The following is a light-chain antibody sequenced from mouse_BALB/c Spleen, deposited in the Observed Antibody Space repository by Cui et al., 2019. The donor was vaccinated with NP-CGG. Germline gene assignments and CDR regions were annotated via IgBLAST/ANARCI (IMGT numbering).Light chain of an antibody. Sequence: QAVVTQEPALSTSPGEPVTLTCRSNTGAVTTSNYANWVQEKPDHLFTGLIGGTNNRAPGAPARFSGSLIGDKAALTITGAQTEDEAIYFCALWYSNHWVFGGGTKLTDL. V-gene: IGLV1*01. J-gene: IGLJ1*01. CDR3: ALWYSNHWV. CDR2: GTN. CDR1: TGAVTTSNY.